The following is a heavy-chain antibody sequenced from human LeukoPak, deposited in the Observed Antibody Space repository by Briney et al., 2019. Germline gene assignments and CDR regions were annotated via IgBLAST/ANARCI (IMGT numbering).Heavy chain of an antibody. V-gene: IGHV4-59*01. Sequence: PSETLSLTCTVSGGSISSYYWSWIRQPPGKGLEWIGYIYYSGSTNYNPSLKSRVTISVDTSKNQFSLKLSSVTAADTAVYYCARGRPDFWSGYYRHWFDPWGQGTLVTVSS. D-gene: IGHD3-3*01. CDR1: GGSISSYY. J-gene: IGHJ5*02. CDR3: ARGRPDFWSGYYRHWFDP. CDR2: IYYSGST.